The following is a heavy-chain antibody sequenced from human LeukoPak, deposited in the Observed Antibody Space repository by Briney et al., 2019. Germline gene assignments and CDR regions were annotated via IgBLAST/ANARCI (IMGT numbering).Heavy chain of an antibody. J-gene: IGHJ4*02. V-gene: IGHV3-23*01. CDR3: AKAQGSSRWYYFDY. CDR1: GFTFTSYA. CDR2: ISGSGGST. D-gene: IGHD6-13*01. Sequence: GGSLRLSCAASGFTFTSYAVSWVRQAPGKGLEWVSGISGSGGSTSYADSVKGRFTISRDNSKNTLYLQMNSLRAEDTAVYYCAKAQGSSRWYYFDYWGQGTLVTVSS.